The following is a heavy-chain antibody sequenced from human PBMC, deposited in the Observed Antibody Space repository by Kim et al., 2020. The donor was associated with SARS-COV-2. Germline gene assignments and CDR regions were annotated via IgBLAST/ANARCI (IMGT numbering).Heavy chain of an antibody. V-gene: IGHV3-48*03. Sequence: ADPLKGRFTISRDNAKNSLYLQMYSLRAEDSAIYYCARLQDMVAPSEIDDWGQGTLVTVSS. D-gene: IGHD5-12*01. J-gene: IGHJ4*02. CDR3: ARLQDMVAPSEIDD.